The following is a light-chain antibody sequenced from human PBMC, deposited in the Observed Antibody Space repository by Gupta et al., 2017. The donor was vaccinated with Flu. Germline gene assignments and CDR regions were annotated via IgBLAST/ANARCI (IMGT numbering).Light chain of an antibody. V-gene: IGKV2-28*01. CDR2: LGS. J-gene: IGKJ1*01. CDR1: QSLLHSNGYYY. CDR3: KQALHSWS. Sequence: DLVMTLSTLFLPVTPGQPASISCRSSQSLLHSNGYYYLDWYLQKPGQSQRLLIYLGSKRACGASNRCSGSGAATVSTLKSSRVADEDVGVYYRKQALHSWSFGQGTKVEIK.